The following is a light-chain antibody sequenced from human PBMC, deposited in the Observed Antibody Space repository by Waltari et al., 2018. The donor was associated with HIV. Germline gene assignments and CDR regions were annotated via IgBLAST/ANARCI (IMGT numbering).Light chain of an antibody. Sequence: QSALTQPPSASASPGQSVTLSCTGTISVVGRSDYVSWFQQHPGKAPKVLIYEVNNRPPGFPDRFAGSKSGNTASLTISGLQADDEADYYCSSYGGTNIFLFGGGTKLTVL. CDR2: EVN. CDR1: ISVVGRSDY. J-gene: IGLJ3*02. V-gene: IGLV2-8*01. CDR3: SSYGGTNIFL.